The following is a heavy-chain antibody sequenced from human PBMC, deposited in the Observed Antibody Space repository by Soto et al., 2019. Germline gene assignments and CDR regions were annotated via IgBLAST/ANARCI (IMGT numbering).Heavy chain of an antibody. Sequence: QDQLVQSGVEVKKPWASVKVSCKASGYSFTNYGITWVRQAPGQGFELMGWISAYNGNTNYAQKFQGRVTMTTDASTSTAYLELRSLRSDDTAVYYCARERGVAPPVAGNTHYYYYMDVWGKGTTVTVSS. J-gene: IGHJ6*03. D-gene: IGHD6-19*01. CDR1: GYSFTNYG. CDR3: ARERGVAPPVAGNTHYYYYMDV. CDR2: ISAYNGNT. V-gene: IGHV1-18*01.